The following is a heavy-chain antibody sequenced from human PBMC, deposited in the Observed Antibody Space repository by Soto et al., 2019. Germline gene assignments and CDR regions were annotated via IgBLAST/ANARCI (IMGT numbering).Heavy chain of an antibody. CDR2: IIPVFQTA. Sequence: QEQLVQSGAEVKKPGSSVKVSCKASGGLFSSYPISWVRQVPGQGLEWMGGIIPVFQTAYYTQRFQGRVKITADESTNTAYMGLSSLRSEDTAIYYCSRGGSGYTWFNEFWGQGTLVPLSS. CDR1: GGLFSSYP. V-gene: IGHV1-69*01. J-gene: IGHJ4*02. D-gene: IGHD3-22*01. CDR3: SRGGSGYTWFNEF.